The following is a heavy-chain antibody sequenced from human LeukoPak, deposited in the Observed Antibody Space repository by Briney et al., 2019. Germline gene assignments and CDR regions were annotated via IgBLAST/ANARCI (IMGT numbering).Heavy chain of an antibody. CDR3: ARDIPPYYDSSGQDAFDI. Sequence: GGSLRLSWEASGFTFSSYGMHWVRQAPAKGLEWVAVIWYDGSNKYYADSVKGRFAISRDNSKNTLYLQMNSLRAEDTAVYYCARDIPPYYDSSGQDAFDIWGQGTMVTVSS. J-gene: IGHJ3*02. V-gene: IGHV3-33*01. D-gene: IGHD3-22*01. CDR2: IWYDGSNK. CDR1: GFTFSSYG.